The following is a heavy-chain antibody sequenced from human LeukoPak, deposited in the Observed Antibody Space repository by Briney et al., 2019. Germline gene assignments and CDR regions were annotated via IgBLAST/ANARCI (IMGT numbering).Heavy chain of an antibody. CDR1: GGSISSYY. CDR2: IYYSGST. V-gene: IGHV4-59*08. Sequence: PSETLSLTCTVSGGSISSYYWSWIRQPPGKGLEWIGYIYYSGSTYYNASLKSRVTISVDTSRNQFSLKLSSVTAADTAVYYCARRRDGYNEDFFDYWGQGTLVTVSS. CDR3: ARRRDGYNEDFFDY. D-gene: IGHD5-24*01. J-gene: IGHJ4*02.